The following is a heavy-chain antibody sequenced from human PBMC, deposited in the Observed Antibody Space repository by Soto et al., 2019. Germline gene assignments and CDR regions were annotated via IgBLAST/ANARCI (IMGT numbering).Heavy chain of an antibody. CDR3: ARGYTSGWTFDF. CDR1: GYNFTTYV. D-gene: IGHD6-19*01. V-gene: IGHV1-3*01. CDR2: INCGSGNT. J-gene: IGHJ4*02. Sequence: QVQLVQSGAEVKQPGASASVSCKASGYNFTTYVVHWLRQAPGQGPEWMGWINCGSGNTVYSQKFQGRVTFTRDTSARTAYMDLKSLTSGDTAVYYCARGYTSGWTFDFWGRGTLVTVSS.